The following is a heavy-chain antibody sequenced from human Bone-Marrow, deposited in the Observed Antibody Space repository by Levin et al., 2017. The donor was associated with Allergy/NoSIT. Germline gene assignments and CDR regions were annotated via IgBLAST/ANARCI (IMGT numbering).Heavy chain of an antibody. D-gene: IGHD6-19*01. V-gene: IGHV3-23*01. CDR3: AKDRPLGIAVAGTGASFDY. J-gene: IGHJ4*02. Sequence: PGGSLRLSCAASGFTFSSYAMSWVRQAPGKGLEWVSAISGSGGSTYYADSVKGRFTISRDNSKNTLYLQMNSLRAEDTAVYYCAKDRPLGIAVAGTGASFDYWGQGTLVTVSS. CDR1: GFTFSSYA. CDR2: ISGSGGST.